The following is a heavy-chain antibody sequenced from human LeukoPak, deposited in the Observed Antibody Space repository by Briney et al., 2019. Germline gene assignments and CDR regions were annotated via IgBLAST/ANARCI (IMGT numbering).Heavy chain of an antibody. CDR2: IKLDGSEQ. J-gene: IGHJ6*03. D-gene: IGHD3-9*01. CDR3: ARGADYDILTGYMDV. V-gene: IGHV3-7*01. CDR1: GLTISNNW. Sequence: GGSLRLSCADSGLTISNNWMSWVRQAPGKGLEWVANIKLDGSEQYYVDSVKGRFTISRANAKNSLYLEMNSLRAEDTAVYYCARGADYDILTGYMDVWGKGTTVTVSS.